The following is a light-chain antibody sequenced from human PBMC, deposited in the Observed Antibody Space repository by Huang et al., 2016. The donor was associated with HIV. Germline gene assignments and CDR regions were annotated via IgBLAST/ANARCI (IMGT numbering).Light chain of an antibody. CDR2: KAS. V-gene: IGKV1-5*03. Sequence: DIHMTQSPSTLSASVGDRVTITCRASQSISNWLAWYQQKPGKAPNLLIYKASSLESGVPSRFSGSGSGTEFTLTISGLQPDDFATYYCQQYNSNPWTFGQGTKVEIK. CDR1: QSISNW. J-gene: IGKJ1*01. CDR3: QQYNSNPWT.